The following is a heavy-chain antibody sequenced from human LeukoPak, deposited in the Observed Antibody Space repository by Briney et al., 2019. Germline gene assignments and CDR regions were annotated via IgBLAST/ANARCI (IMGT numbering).Heavy chain of an antibody. CDR3: ARTFVSGDGYKVGYFDY. CDR1: GSTFSNSY. CDR2: IYPSGNI. Sequence: GGSLRLSCAASGSTFSNSYMSWVRQAPGKGLEWVSLIYPSGNIYYADSVKGRFTISRDNSKNTLFLQMSRLRAEDTAIYYCARTFVSGDGYKVGYFDYWGQGTLVTVSS. V-gene: IGHV3-53*01. J-gene: IGHJ4*02. D-gene: IGHD5-24*01.